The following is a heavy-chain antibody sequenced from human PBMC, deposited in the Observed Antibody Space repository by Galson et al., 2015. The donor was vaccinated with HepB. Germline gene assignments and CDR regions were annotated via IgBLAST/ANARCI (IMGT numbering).Heavy chain of an antibody. CDR2: IYWDDDK. CDR1: GFSLSTSGVG. J-gene: IGHJ3*02. CDR3: ALLASGYYDSPCDAFDI. D-gene: IGHD3-22*01. V-gene: IGHV2-5*02. Sequence: PALVKPTQTLTLTCTFSGFSLSTSGVGVGWIRQPPGKALEWLALIYWDDDKRYSPSLKSRLTITKDTSKNQVVLTMTNMDPVDTATYYCALLASGYYDSPCDAFDIWGQGTMVTVSS.